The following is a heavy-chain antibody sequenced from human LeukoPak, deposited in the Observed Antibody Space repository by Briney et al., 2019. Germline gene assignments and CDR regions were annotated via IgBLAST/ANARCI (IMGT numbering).Heavy chain of an antibody. CDR2: IYYTGST. CDR1: GGSISSYY. J-gene: IGHJ4*02. V-gene: IGHV4-59*08. Sequence: SETQSLTCTVSGGSISSYYWSWIRQPPGKGLEWIGYIYYTGSTNYNPSLKSRVTISVDTSKNQFSLKLSSVTAADTAVYYCARVHRAGYSYGQYYFDYWGQGTLVTVSS. CDR3: ARVHRAGYSYGQYYFDY. D-gene: IGHD5-18*01.